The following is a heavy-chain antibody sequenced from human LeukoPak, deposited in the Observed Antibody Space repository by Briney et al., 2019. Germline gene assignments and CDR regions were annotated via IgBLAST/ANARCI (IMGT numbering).Heavy chain of an antibody. V-gene: IGHV4-39*07. CDR1: GGSISSSSYY. J-gene: IGHJ5*02. Sequence: PSETLSLTCTVSGGSISSSSYYWGWIRQPPGKGLEWIGSIYYSGSTYYNPSLKSRVTISVDTSKNQFSLKLSSVTAADTAVYYCARDGGVVVVAATRWFDPWGQGTLVTVSS. D-gene: IGHD2-15*01. CDR2: IYYSGST. CDR3: ARDGGVVVVAATRWFDP.